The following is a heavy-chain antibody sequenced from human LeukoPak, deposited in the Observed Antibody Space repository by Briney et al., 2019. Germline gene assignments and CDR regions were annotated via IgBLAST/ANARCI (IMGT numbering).Heavy chain of an antibody. V-gene: IGHV5-51*01. CDR3: ASAVSVAGPDAFDI. J-gene: IGHJ3*02. Sequence: GESLKISCKGSGYSFTSHWIGWVRQMPGKGLEWRGIVYPSDSDTKYSPSFQGQVTISADKSIRTAYLQWNSLKASDTAMYYCASAVSVAGPDAFDIWGHGTMVTVSS. CDR2: VYPSDSDT. D-gene: IGHD6-19*01. CDR1: GYSFTSHW.